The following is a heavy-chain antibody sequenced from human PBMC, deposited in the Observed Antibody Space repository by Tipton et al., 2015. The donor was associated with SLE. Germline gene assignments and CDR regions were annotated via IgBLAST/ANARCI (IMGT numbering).Heavy chain of an antibody. Sequence: SLRLSCAASGFTFSRNGMHWVRQAPGKGLEWVAFIPYDGKNKYYADSVKGRFTISRDSSKNTLYLQMNSLRAEDTAMYYCAKDPPDYGMDVWGQGTTGTVSS. CDR1: GFTFSRNG. CDR3: AKDPPDYGMDV. J-gene: IGHJ6*02. CDR2: IPYDGKNK. V-gene: IGHV3-30*02.